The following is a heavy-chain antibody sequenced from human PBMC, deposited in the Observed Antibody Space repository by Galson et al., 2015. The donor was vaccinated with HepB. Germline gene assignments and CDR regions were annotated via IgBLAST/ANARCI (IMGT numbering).Heavy chain of an antibody. D-gene: IGHD5-24*01. V-gene: IGHV1-46*04. CDR1: GYTFTSYY. J-gene: IGHJ4*02. Sequence: SCKASGYTFTSYYMHWVRQAPGQGLEWMGIINPSGGSTSYAQKLQGRVTMTRDTSTSTVYMELSSLRSEDTAVYYCAREGGDGYNHIINFDYWGQGTLVTVSS. CDR2: INPSGGST. CDR3: AREGGDGYNHIINFDY.